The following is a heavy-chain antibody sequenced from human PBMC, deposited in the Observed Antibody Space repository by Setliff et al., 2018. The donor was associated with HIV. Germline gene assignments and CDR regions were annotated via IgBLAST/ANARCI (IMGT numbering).Heavy chain of an antibody. V-gene: IGHV3-49*04. CDR2: IRSKAYGGTT. D-gene: IGHD3-22*01. Sequence: PGGSLRLSCTASGFTFGDYAMSWVRQAPGKGLEWVGFIRSKAYGGTTEYAASVKGRFTISRDDSKSIAYLQMNSLKTEDTAVYYCTRDALWSYYDSSGYHDYWGQGTLVTVSS. CDR1: GFTFGDYA. CDR3: TRDALWSYYDSSGYHDY. J-gene: IGHJ4*02.